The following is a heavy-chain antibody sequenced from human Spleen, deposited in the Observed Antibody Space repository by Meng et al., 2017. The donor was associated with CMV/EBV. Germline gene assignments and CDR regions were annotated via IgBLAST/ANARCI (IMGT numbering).Heavy chain of an antibody. CDR2: IGGSGGST. CDR3: AKVRRASGNYFDY. V-gene: IGHV3-23*01. Sequence: GESLKISCAASGFTFSSYAMSWVRQAPGKGLEWVSAIGGSGGSTYYADSVKGRFTISRDNSKNTLYLQMNNLRAEDTAIYYCAKVRRASGNYFDYWGQGTLVTVSS. CDR1: GFTFSSYA. J-gene: IGHJ4*02. D-gene: IGHD1-26*01.